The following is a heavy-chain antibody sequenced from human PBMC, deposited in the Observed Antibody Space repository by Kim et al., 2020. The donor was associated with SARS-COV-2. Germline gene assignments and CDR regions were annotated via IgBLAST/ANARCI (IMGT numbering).Heavy chain of an antibody. J-gene: IGHJ3*02. V-gene: IGHV4-59*01. CDR1: GGSISSYY. Sequence: SETLSLTCTVSGGSISSYYWSWIRQPPGKGLEWIGYIYYSGSTNYNPSLKSRVTISVDTSKNQFSLKLSSVTAADTAVYYCARERLGYGDYNDAFDIWGQGTMVTVSS. CDR3: ARERLGYGDYNDAFDI. D-gene: IGHD4-17*01. CDR2: IYYSGST.